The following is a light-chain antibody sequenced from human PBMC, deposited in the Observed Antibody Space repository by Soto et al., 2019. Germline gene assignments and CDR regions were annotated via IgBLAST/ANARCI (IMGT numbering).Light chain of an antibody. CDR1: SSNIGANY. CDR3: AAWDDSLNAVV. Sequence: QSVLTQPPSVSAASGQRITISCSGSSSNIGANYVSWYQQFPGTAPKLLIYDDYKRPSGIPDRFSGSKSGTSASLAISGLRSEDEADFYCAAWDDSLNAVVFGGGTQLTVL. J-gene: IGLJ2*01. V-gene: IGLV1-51*01. CDR2: DDY.